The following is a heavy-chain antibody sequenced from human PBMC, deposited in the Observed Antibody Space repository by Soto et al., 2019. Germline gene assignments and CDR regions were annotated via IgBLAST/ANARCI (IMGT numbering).Heavy chain of an antibody. D-gene: IGHD6-6*01. V-gene: IGHV1-8*01. CDR3: ERRRAVVAARPYYYYAMDV. J-gene: IGHJ6*02. CDR2: MKPKSGDT. Sequence: QVQLVQSGAEVKKPGASVKVSCKTSGYTFTSYDINWVRQAPGQGLEWMGWMKPKSGDTGYAPKFQGRVNMTRNTSTGTAHMELSSLISEDTAVYYCERRRAVVAARPYYYYAMDVWGQGTTVTVSS. CDR1: GYTFTSYD.